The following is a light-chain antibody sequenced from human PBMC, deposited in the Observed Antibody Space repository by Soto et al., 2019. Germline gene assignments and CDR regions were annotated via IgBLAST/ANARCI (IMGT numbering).Light chain of an antibody. J-gene: IGLJ7*01. Sequence: QSVLTQPASVSGSPGQSITISCTGTSSDVGPYNLVSWYQHHPGKVPHLIIYETTKRPSGVSNRYSGSKSGNTASLTLSGRQAEDYADYYCCSYTGDYPLMFGGGTQRPVL. CDR3: CSYTGDYPLM. V-gene: IGLV2-23*01. CDR1: SSDVGPYNL. CDR2: ETT.